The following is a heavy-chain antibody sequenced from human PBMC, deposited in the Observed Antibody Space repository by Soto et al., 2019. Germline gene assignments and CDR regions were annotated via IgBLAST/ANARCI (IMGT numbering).Heavy chain of an antibody. CDR3: ARGSPINNNGLKVAFAY. J-gene: IGHJ4*02. CDR1: GYTFTGYY. D-gene: IGHD6-19*01. V-gene: IGHV1-2*04. Sequence: GASVKVSCKASGYTFTGYYLHWVRQAPGQGLEWMGWINPNSGVTYYAQKFQGWVTMTRDTSTSTAYMELSRLKSDDTAVYYCARGSPINNNGLKVAFAYWGQGTLVTVSS. CDR2: INPNSGVT.